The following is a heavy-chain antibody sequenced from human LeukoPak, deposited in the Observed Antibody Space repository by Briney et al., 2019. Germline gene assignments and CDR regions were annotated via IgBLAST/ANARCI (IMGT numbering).Heavy chain of an antibody. CDR2: TYHRSKWYS. D-gene: IGHD2-8*02. CDR1: GDSVSSNSAA. V-gene: IGHV6-1*01. CDR3: ARTTGHFDY. J-gene: IGHJ4*02. Sequence: SQTLSLTCAISGDSVSSNSAAWNWIRQSPSRGLEWLGKTYHRSKWYSESALSLKGRITVNPDTSKNQFSLQLNSVGPEDTAVYYCARTTGHFDYWGQGTLVTVSS.